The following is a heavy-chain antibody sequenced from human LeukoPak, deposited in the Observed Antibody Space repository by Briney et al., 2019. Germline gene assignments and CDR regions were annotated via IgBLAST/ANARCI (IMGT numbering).Heavy chain of an antibody. J-gene: IGHJ6*02. D-gene: IGHD2-2*01. CDR3: ARGPSTSGYYYYGMDA. CDR1: GGSISSYY. Sequence: SETLSLTCTVSGGSISSYYWSWIRQPAGKGLEWIGRIYTSGSTNYNPSLKSRVTMSVDTSKNQFSLKLSSVTAADTAVYYCARGPSTSGYYYYGMDAWGQGTTVTVSS. V-gene: IGHV4-4*07. CDR2: IYTSGST.